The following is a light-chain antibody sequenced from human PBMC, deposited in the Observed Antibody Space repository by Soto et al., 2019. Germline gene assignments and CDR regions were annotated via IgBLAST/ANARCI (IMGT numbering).Light chain of an antibody. J-gene: IGKJ4*01. CDR3: QQYDNVPLT. V-gene: IGKV1-8*01. CDR2: AAS. Sequence: AIRMTQSPSSLSASTGDRVTITCRASQGISSYLAWYQQKPGKAPKLLIYAASTLQSGVPSRFSGSRSGTDFTFTISSLQPEDFATYYCQQYDNVPLTFGGGTKVDIK. CDR1: QGISSY.